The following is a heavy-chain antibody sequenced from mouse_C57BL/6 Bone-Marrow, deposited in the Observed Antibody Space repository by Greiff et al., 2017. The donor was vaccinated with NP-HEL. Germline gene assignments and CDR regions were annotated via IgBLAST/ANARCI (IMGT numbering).Heavy chain of an antibody. D-gene: IGHD2-4*01. CDR2: IDPETGGT. Sequence: QQSGAELVRPGASVTLSCKASGYTFTDYEMHWVKQTPVHGLEWIGAIDPETGGTAYNQKFKGKAILTADKSSSTAYMELRSLTSEDSAVYYCTRSGDYPHWNAMDYWGQGTSVTVSS. CDR1: GYTFTDYE. V-gene: IGHV1-15*01. CDR3: TRSGDYPHWNAMDY. J-gene: IGHJ4*01.